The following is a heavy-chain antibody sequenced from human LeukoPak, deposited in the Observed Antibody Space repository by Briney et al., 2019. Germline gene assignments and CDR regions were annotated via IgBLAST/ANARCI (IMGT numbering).Heavy chain of an antibody. D-gene: IGHD3-10*01. Sequence: PSETLSLTCAVYGGSFSGYYWSWIRQPPGKGLEWIGEINHSGSTNYNPSLKSRVTISVDTSKNQFSLKLSSVTAADTAVYYCARSFTMVRGAWSDYWGQGTLVTVSS. V-gene: IGHV4-34*01. CDR3: ARSFTMVRGAWSDY. J-gene: IGHJ4*02. CDR1: GGSFSGYY. CDR2: INHSGST.